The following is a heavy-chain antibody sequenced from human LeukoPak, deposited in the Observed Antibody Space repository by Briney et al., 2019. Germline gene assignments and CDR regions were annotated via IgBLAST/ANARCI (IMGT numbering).Heavy chain of an antibody. Sequence: PGGSLRLSCAVSGITVSANYMSWVRQAPGKGLEWVTLISSGGDTYYADSVKGRFTISRDNSKNTLYLQINSLRAEDTAVYYWGRGPRQNWGDYWGQGTLVTVSS. CDR2: ISSGGDT. CDR3: GRGPRQNWGDY. V-gene: IGHV3-66*01. D-gene: IGHD3-16*01. CDR1: GITVSANY. J-gene: IGHJ4*02.